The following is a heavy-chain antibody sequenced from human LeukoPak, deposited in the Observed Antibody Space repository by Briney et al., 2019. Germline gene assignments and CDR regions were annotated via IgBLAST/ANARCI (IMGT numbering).Heavy chain of an antibody. J-gene: IGHJ6*03. V-gene: IGHV5-51*01. CDR1: GFTFTDYW. CDR2: IYPGDSDS. CDR3: ARRAYTYGRYYMDV. D-gene: IGHD5-18*01. Sequence: GESLQISSKGAGFTFTDYWIAWVRQMPGKGLEWMGIIYPGDSDSRYSPSFQGQVTISADKSISTAYLQWSSLEASDSAMYYCARRAYTYGRYYMDVWGEGTTVTVSS.